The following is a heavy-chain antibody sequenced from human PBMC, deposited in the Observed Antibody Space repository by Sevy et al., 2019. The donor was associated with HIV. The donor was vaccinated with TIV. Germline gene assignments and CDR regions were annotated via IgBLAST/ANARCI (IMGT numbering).Heavy chain of an antibody. D-gene: IGHD3-22*01. Sequence: GGSLRLSCAVSGFSFDSYGMTWVRQAPGKGLEWVSGISGSGTRTYYADSVKGRFSISRDNSKNRLYLQMNSLRSEDRAILCCAKGGGGHYDPDEIGYYFYYYNMDVWGKGTTVTVSS. CDR1: GFSFDSYG. CDR3: AKGGGGHYDPDEIGYYFYYYNMDV. J-gene: IGHJ6*03. CDR2: ISGSGTRT. V-gene: IGHV3-23*01.